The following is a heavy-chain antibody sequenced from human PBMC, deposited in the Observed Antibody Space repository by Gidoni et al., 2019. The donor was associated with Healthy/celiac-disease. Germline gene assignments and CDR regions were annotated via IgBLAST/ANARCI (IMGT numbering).Heavy chain of an antibody. CDR2: ISSISSTI. CDR3: ARVGKLLWFGEFVYGMDV. Sequence: EVQLVESGGGLVHPGGSLRLSCAASGFTFSSYSMHWVRQAPGKGLEWVSYISSISSTIYYADSVKGRLNISRENAKNSLDLQMNSLRAEDTAVYYCARVGKLLWFGEFVYGMDVWGQGTTVTVSS. J-gene: IGHJ6*02. CDR1: GFTFSSYS. D-gene: IGHD3-10*01. V-gene: IGHV3-48*01.